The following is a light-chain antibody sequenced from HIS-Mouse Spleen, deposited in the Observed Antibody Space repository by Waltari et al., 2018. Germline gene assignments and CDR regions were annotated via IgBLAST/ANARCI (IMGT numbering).Light chain of an antibody. J-gene: IGLJ3*02. Sequence: SYVLTQPPSVSVAPGQTARITCGGNNIGSKSVHWYQQKPGQAPVLVVYDDSDRPSGFPGRFSGSNPGNPATLTISRVEAGDEADYYCQVWDSSSDHRVFGGGTKLTVL. V-gene: IGLV3-21*02. CDR3: QVWDSSSDHRV. CDR1: NIGSKS. CDR2: DDS.